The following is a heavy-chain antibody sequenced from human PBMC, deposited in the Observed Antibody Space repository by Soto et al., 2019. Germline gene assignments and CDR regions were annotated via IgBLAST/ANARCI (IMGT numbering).Heavy chain of an antibody. CDR2: INHSGST. CDR1: GGSFSGYY. V-gene: IGHV4-34*01. Sequence: LSLTCAVYGGSFSGYYWSWIRQPPGKGLEWIGEINHSGSTNYNPSLKSRVTISVDTSKNQFSLKLSSVTAADTAVYYCARGKYYYDSSGYYNWFDPWGQGTLVTVSS. J-gene: IGHJ5*02. CDR3: ARGKYYYDSSGYYNWFDP. D-gene: IGHD3-22*01.